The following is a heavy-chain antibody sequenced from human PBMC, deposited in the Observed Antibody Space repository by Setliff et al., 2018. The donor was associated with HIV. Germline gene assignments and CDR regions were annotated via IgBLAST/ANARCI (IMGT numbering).Heavy chain of an antibody. Sequence: GGSLRLSCTASGFTFNIYAMTWVRQSPGKGLNWVSTIGGGEAFYADSVKGRFTISRDDSKNTMYLQMDGLREEDTAIYFCAKDQIAGNRKYDAFDIWGQGTMVTVSS. J-gene: IGHJ3*02. CDR3: AKDQIAGNRKYDAFDI. V-gene: IGHV3-23*01. CDR1: GFTFNIYA. D-gene: IGHD2-15*01. CDR2: IGGGEA.